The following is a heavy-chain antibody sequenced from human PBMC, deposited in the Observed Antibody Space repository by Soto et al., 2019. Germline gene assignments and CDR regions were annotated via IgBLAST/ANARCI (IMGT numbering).Heavy chain of an antibody. CDR2: INHSGST. CDR3: ARGPDYVWGIYRYGWFDP. Sequence: QVQLQQWGAGLLKPSETLSLTCAVYGGSFSGYYWSWIRQPPGKGLEWIGEINHSGSTNYNQSFNCRVITSVDHSKNRYTLKQISVAAAHTAVYYCARGPDYVWGIYRYGWFDPRGQGTLLTVSS. V-gene: IGHV4-34*01. CDR1: GGSFSGYY. J-gene: IGHJ5*02. D-gene: IGHD3-16*02.